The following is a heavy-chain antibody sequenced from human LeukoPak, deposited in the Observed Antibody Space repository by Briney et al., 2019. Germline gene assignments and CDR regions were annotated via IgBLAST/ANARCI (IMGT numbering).Heavy chain of an antibody. D-gene: IGHD3-9*01. CDR3: ARDLPLHYDILTGDHNWFDP. J-gene: IGHJ5*02. CDR1: GFTFSSYW. V-gene: IGHV3-7*03. Sequence: GGSLRLSCAASGFTFSSYWMSWVRQAPGKGLEWVANIKQDGSEKYYVDSVKGRFTISRDNAKNSLYLQMNSLRAEDTAVYYCARDLPLHYDILTGDHNWFDPWGQGTLVTVSS. CDR2: IKQDGSEK.